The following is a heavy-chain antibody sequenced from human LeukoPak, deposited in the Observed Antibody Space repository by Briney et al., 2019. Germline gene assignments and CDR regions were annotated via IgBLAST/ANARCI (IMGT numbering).Heavy chain of an antibody. CDR3: ARARDSGSYFDY. J-gene: IGHJ4*02. Sequence: PRRSLRLSCAASGFTFSSYAMHWVRQAPGKGLEWVAVISYDGSNKYYADSVKGRFTISRDNSKNTLYLQMNSLRAEDTAVYYCARARDSGSYFDYWGQGTLVTVSS. V-gene: IGHV3-30-3*01. CDR2: ISYDGSNK. CDR1: GFTFSSYA. D-gene: IGHD1-26*01.